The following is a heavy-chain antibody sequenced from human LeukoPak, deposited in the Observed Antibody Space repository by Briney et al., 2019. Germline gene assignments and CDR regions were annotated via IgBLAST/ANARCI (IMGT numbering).Heavy chain of an antibody. CDR2: INHSGST. CDR3: ASRLRYFDYFDY. CDR1: GGSFSGYY. D-gene: IGHD3-9*01. J-gene: IGHJ4*02. Sequence: SETLSLTCAVYGGSFSGYYWSWIRQPPGKGLEWIGEINHSGSTNYNPSLKSRVTISVDTFKNQFSLKLSSVTAADTAVYYCASRLRYFDYFDYWGQGTLVTVSS. V-gene: IGHV4-34*01.